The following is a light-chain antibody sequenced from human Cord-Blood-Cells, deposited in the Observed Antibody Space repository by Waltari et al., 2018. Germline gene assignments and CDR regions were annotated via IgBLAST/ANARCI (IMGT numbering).Light chain of an antibody. V-gene: IGLV3-25*03. CDR3: QSADSSGTYVV. Sequence: SYDLTQPPSVSVSPGQTARITRPGDALPKQYAYWYQQKPGQAPVLVIYKDSERPSGIPERFSGSSSGTTVTLTISGVQAEDEADYYCQSADSSGTYVVFGGGTKLTVL. J-gene: IGLJ2*01. CDR1: ALPKQY. CDR2: KDS.